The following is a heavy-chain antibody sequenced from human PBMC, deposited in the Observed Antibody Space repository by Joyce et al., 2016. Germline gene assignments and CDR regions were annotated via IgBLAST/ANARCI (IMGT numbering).Heavy chain of an antibody. Sequence: QITLKESGPTLVKPTQTLTLTCAFSGFSLSTRGVGVGWIRQPPGKALEWLALIYWDDDKRYSPSLKSRLTITKDTSRNQVVLTMTNMDPVDTATYYCADRPNSGYDPSAFDFWGQGTLVTVSS. CDR2: IYWDDDK. J-gene: IGHJ4*02. CDR1: GFSLSTRGVG. V-gene: IGHV2-5*02. CDR3: ADRPNSGYDPSAFDF. D-gene: IGHD5-12*01.